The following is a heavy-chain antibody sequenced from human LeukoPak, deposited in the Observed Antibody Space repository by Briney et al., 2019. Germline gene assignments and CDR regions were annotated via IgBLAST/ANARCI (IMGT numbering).Heavy chain of an antibody. V-gene: IGHV4-38-2*02. CDR1: GFSISSGHY. CDR3: ARIFIRNGYSSYFDC. D-gene: IGHD5-18*01. J-gene: IGHJ4*02. Sequence: SETLSLTCTVSGFSISSGHYRGWVRQPPGAGLEWIGSVYQSGTTYYNPSLKSRVTTSVDMSKNQFSLRLRPVTAADTAVYYCARIFIRNGYSSYFDCWGQGTLVTVSS. CDR2: VYQSGTT.